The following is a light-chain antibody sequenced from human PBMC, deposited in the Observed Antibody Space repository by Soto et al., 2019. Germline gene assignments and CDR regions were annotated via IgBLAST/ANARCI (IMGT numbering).Light chain of an antibody. CDR3: ATWDDSLNARGV. Sequence: QSVLTQTPSASGTPGQTVTISCSGSRSNIGNNAVSWYQQFPGTAPKLLIYNSNQRSARVPDRLSGSKSGTSASLAISGLQSEDEADYYCATWDDSLNARGVFGGGTKVTVL. V-gene: IGLV1-44*01. CDR1: RSNIGNNA. CDR2: NSN. J-gene: IGLJ3*02.